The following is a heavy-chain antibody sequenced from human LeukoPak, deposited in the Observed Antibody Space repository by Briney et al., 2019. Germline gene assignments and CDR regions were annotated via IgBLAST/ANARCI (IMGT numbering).Heavy chain of an antibody. V-gene: IGHV3-7*01. CDR1: GGSFSGYY. CDR3: YTAMVDY. D-gene: IGHD5-18*01. J-gene: IGHJ4*02. CDR2: IKQDGSEK. Sequence: PSETLSLTCAVYGGSFSGYYWSWIRQPPGKGLEWVANIKQDGSEKYYVDSVKGRFTISRDNSKNTLYLQMNSLRAEDTAVYYCYTAMVDYWGQGTLVTVSS.